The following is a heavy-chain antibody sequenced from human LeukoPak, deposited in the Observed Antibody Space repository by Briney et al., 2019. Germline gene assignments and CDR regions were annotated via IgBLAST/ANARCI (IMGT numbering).Heavy chain of an antibody. CDR1: GYTLTSYA. Sequence: SVKVSCKASGYTLTSYAISWVRQAPGQGLEWMGGIIPIFGTANYAQKFQGRVTITADKSTSTAYMELSSLRSEDTAVYYCARALAPPEYYDILTGREYYFDYWGQGTLVTVSS. J-gene: IGHJ4*02. D-gene: IGHD3-9*01. CDR2: IIPIFGTA. CDR3: ARALAPPEYYDILTGREYYFDY. V-gene: IGHV1-69*06.